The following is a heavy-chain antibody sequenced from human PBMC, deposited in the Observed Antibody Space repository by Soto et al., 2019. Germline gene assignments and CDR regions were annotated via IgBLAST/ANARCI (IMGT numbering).Heavy chain of an antibody. Sequence: QVQLVESGGGVVQPGRSLRLSCAASGFTFSSYGMHWVRQAPGKGLEWVAVISYDGSNKYYADSVKGRFTISRDNSKNTLYLQMNSLRAEDTAVYYCANDKGIAAAGIDYWGQGTLVTVSS. CDR3: ANDKGIAAAGIDY. CDR1: GFTFSSYG. V-gene: IGHV3-30*18. CDR2: ISYDGSNK. J-gene: IGHJ4*02. D-gene: IGHD6-13*01.